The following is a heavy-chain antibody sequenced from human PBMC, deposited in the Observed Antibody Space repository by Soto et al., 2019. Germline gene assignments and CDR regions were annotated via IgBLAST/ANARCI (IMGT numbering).Heavy chain of an antibody. J-gene: IGHJ4*02. CDR1: GVSINTNNYY. V-gene: IGHV4-39*01. D-gene: IGHD2-15*01. CDR3: AGFVVPAARNTGFDY. CDR2: IFYSGST. Sequence: SETLSLTCTVSGVSINTNNYYWGWVRQPPGKGLEWIGNIFYSGSTFYNPSLRSRLTISVDTSKNQFSLRLNSVTAADAAVYYCAGFVVPAARNTGFDYWGQGTLVTVSS.